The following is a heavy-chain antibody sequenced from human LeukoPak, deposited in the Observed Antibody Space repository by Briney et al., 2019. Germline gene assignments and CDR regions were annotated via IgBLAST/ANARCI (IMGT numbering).Heavy chain of an antibody. J-gene: IGHJ4*02. Sequence: GGSLRLSCAASGFTFSDYSMSWIRQAPGKGLEWLSYISRSGNSIFSADSVKGRFTISRDNAKNSLYLQLNSLKADDTAMYYCVRGSYDASGCIDSWGQGTQVTVSS. CDR1: GFTFSDYS. V-gene: IGHV3-11*01. D-gene: IGHD3-22*01. CDR2: ISRSGNSI. CDR3: VRGSYDASGCIDS.